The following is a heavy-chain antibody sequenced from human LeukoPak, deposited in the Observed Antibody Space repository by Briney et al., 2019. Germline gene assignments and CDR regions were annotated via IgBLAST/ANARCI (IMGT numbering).Heavy chain of an antibody. CDR2: IYSGGSP. CDR3: ARAQPNNDGDPTLFDL. D-gene: IGHD4-17*01. CDR1: GFTFNNYA. Sequence: GGSLRLSCAASGFTFNNYAMSWVRQAPGKGREWVSFIYSGGSPYYADSVKGRFTISRDNSKNTLYLQINSLRAEDTAVYYCARAQPNNDGDPTLFDLWGQGTLVTVSS. V-gene: IGHV3-66*01. J-gene: IGHJ4*02.